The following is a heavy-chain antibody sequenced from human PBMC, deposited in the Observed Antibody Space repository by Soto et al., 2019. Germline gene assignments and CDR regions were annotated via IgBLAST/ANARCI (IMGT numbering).Heavy chain of an antibody. CDR3: ARARYFDWLRKVVYGMDV. J-gene: IGHJ6*02. D-gene: IGHD3-9*01. CDR1: GGSISSSSYY. V-gene: IGHV4-39*07. CDR2: IYYSGSI. Sequence: ETLSLTCTVSGGSISSSSYYWGWIRQPPGKGLEWIGSIYYSGSIYNNPSLKSRVTISVDTSKNQFSLKLSSVTAADTAVYYCARARYFDWLRKVVYGMDVWGQGTTVTVSS.